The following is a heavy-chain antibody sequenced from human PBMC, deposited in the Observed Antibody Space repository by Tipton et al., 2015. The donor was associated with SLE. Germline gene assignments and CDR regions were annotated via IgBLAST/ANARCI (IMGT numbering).Heavy chain of an antibody. CDR1: GFTFSSYS. D-gene: IGHD6-19*01. CDR3: ARSLASGWSDDAFDI. V-gene: IGHV3-30*03. J-gene: IGHJ3*02. CDR2: ISYDGSNK. Sequence: SLRLSCAASGFTFSSYSLNWVRQAPGKGLEWVAVISYDGSNKYYADSVKGRFTISRDNSKNTLYLQMNSLRAEDTAVYYCARSLASGWSDDAFDIWGQGTMVTVSS.